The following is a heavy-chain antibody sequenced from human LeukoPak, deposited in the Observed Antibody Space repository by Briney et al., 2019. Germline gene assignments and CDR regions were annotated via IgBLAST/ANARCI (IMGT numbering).Heavy chain of an antibody. CDR1: GGTFSNYA. Sequence: ASVKDSCKASGGTFSNYAISWVRQAPGQGLEWMGGIMPIFDTADYAQKFQGRITITADESTSTVYMELSSLRSEDTAVYYCAREEERIAIFGVTNSRFDYWGQGTLVTVSS. CDR2: IMPIFDTA. J-gene: IGHJ4*02. V-gene: IGHV1-69*13. CDR3: AREEERIAIFGVTNSRFDY. D-gene: IGHD3-3*01.